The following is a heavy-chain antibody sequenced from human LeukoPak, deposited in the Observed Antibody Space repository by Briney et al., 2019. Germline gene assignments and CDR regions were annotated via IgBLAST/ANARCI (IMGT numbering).Heavy chain of an antibody. CDR3: ARDPGYSSGWYNGYYYYGMDV. V-gene: IGHV4-39*07. CDR2: IYYSGST. D-gene: IGHD6-19*01. J-gene: IGHJ6*02. CDR1: GGSISSSSYY. Sequence: PSETLSLTCTVSGGSISSSSYYWGWIRQPPGKGLEWIGSIYYSGSTYYNPSLKSRVTISVDTSKNQFSLKLSSVTAADTAVYYCARDPGYSSGWYNGYYYYGMDVWGQGTTVTVSS.